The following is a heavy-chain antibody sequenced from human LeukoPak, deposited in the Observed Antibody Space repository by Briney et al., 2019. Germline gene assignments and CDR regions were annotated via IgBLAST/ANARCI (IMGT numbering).Heavy chain of an antibody. J-gene: IGHJ4*02. CDR1: GGTFSSYA. CDR3: AREGWYYGSGSYYNPHYFDY. Sequence: SVKVYRKASGGTFSSYAISWVRQAPGQGLEWMGGIIPIFGTANYAQKFQGRVTITADKSTSTAYMELSSLRSEDTAVYYCAREGWYYGSGSYYNPHYFDYWGQGTLVTVSS. CDR2: IIPIFGTA. V-gene: IGHV1-69*06. D-gene: IGHD3-10*01.